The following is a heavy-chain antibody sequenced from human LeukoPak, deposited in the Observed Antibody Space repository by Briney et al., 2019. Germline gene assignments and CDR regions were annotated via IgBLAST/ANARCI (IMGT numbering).Heavy chain of an antibody. Sequence: SSVNVSCKTSGYTFTKHPMHWVRQAPGQRLEWMGWINTDNGNTKYSEKFQGRVAITRDTSASTAYMELNSLTSEDTALYYCAPLIGAYFDYWGQGTLVTVSS. V-gene: IGHV1-3*04. CDR3: APLIGAYFDY. CDR2: INTDNGNT. D-gene: IGHD3-10*01. CDR1: GYTFTKHP. J-gene: IGHJ4*02.